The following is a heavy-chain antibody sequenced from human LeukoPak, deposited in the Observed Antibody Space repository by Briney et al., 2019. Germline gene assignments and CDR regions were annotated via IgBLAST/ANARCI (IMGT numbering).Heavy chain of an antibody. CDR2: IYYSGST. D-gene: IGHD3-16*01. J-gene: IGHJ3*02. Sequence: SETLSLTCTVSGGSISSSSYYWGWIRQPPGKGLEWIGSIYYSGSTYYNPSLKSRVTISVDTSKNQFSLKLSSVTAADTAVYYCARDAWGDTAFDIWGQGTMVTVSS. CDR3: ARDAWGDTAFDI. V-gene: IGHV4-39*07. CDR1: GGSISSSSYY.